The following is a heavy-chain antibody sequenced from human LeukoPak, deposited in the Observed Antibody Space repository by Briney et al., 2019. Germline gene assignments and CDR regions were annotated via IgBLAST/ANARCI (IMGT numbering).Heavy chain of an antibody. D-gene: IGHD6-19*01. CDR1: GFTFSSYA. CDR2: ISGSGGST. J-gene: IGHJ5*02. V-gene: IGHV3-23*01. CDR3: AKVYSSGWYAGWFDP. Sequence: GGSLRLSCAASGFTFSSYAMSWVRQAPGKGLEWVSAISGSGGSTYYADSVKGRFTISRDNSKNTLYLQMNSLRAEDTAVYYCAKVYSSGWYAGWFDPWGQGTLVTVSS.